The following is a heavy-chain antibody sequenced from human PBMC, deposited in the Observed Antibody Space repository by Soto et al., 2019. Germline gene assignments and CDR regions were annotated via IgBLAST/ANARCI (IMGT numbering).Heavy chain of an antibody. V-gene: IGHV3-33*01. CDR1: GFTFSSYG. CDR3: ARDSCDY. Sequence: QVQLVESGGGVVQPGRSLRLSCAASGFTFSSYGMHWLRQAPGKGLEWVAVIWHDGSSEYYADSVKGRFTISRDNSKNTLYLQMNSLRAEDTAVYYCARDSCDYLAEGTLVTVSS. J-gene: IGHJ4*01. CDR2: IWHDGSSE.